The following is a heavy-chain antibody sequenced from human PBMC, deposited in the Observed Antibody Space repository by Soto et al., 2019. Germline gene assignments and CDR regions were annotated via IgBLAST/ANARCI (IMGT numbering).Heavy chain of an antibody. CDR2: ISGSGGST. CDR1: GGSISSGGYY. V-gene: IGHV3-23*01. D-gene: IGHD3-10*02. J-gene: IGHJ5*02. CDR3: AKFVRGVVISNSFDP. Sequence: ETLSLTCTVSGGSISSGGYYWSWVRQAPGKGLEWVSAISGSGGSTYYADSVKGRFTISRDNSKNTLYLQMNSLRAEDTAVYYCAKFVRGVVISNSFDPLGQATLVPVSS.